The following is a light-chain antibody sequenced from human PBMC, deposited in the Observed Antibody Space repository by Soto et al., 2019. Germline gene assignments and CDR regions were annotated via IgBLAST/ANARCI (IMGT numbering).Light chain of an antibody. V-gene: IGLV1-44*01. CDR3: AAWDDSLNGVV. CDR1: SSNIGSNT. J-gene: IGLJ2*01. Sequence: QSAVTQSPSASGTPGQRVTISCSGSSSNIGSNTVNWYQQLPGTAPKLLIYSNNQRPSGVPDRFSGSKSGTSASLAISGLQSEDEADYYCAAWDDSLNGVVFGGGTKLTVL. CDR2: SNN.